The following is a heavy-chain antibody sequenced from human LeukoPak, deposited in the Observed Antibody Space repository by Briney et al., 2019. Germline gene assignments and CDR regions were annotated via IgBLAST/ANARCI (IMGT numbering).Heavy chain of an antibody. Sequence: PGGSLRLSCAASGFNFSNYVMGWVRQAPGKGLEWVSAFSGSGGHAYHADAVEGRFSISRDTSKNTLYLQMNSLRAEDTAVYSCAKGRRTFIVVVIDAFDVWGQGTMVTVSS. V-gene: IGHV3-23*01. J-gene: IGHJ3*01. CDR3: AKGRRTFIVVVIDAFDV. CDR1: GFNFSNYV. CDR2: FSGSGGHA. D-gene: IGHD3-22*01.